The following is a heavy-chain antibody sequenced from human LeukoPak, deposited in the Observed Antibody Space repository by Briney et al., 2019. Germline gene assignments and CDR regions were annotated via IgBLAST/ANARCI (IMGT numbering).Heavy chain of an antibody. D-gene: IGHD6-6*01. J-gene: IGHJ5*02. CDR1: GGSFRNYY. Sequence: SETLSLTCGFYGGSFRNYYWSCIRQSPGKGLEWIGEINQSGRTNYNLSLKTRLTISVDTAKNLFSLNLTSMTAADTATYYCAVRDGHSTSSGDTWGQGTLVTVSS. CDR3: AVRDGHSTSSGDT. V-gene: IGHV4-34*01. CDR2: INQSGRT.